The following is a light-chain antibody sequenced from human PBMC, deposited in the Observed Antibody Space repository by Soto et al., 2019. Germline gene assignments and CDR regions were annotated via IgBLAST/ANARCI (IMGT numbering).Light chain of an antibody. Sequence: DIQMTQSPSSLSASVGDRVTITCRASQSISSYLNWYQQKPGKAPKLLIYAASSLQSGVPSRFSGSGSGTDFTLTISSLQPEDFATYYCQHSETFGQGTKVDI. V-gene: IGKV1-39*01. CDR3: QHSET. J-gene: IGKJ1*01. CDR2: AAS. CDR1: QSISSY.